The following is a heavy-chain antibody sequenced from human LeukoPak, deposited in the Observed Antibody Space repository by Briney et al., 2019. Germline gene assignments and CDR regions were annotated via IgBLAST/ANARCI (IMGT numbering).Heavy chain of an antibody. Sequence: SETLPLTCTVPGYSIRSGFYWGWIRQPPGKGLEWIGNIYHSGITYYTPSLKSRVTISVDTSKNQFYLKLSSVTAADTAVYYCARAVGSFDWLPLFDYWGQGTLVTVSS. CDR2: IYHSGIT. CDR3: ARAVGSFDWLPLFDY. J-gene: IGHJ4*02. D-gene: IGHD3-9*01. CDR1: GYSIRSGFY. V-gene: IGHV4-38-2*02.